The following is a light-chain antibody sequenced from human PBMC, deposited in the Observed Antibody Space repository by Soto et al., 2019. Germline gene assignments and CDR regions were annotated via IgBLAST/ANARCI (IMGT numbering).Light chain of an antibody. CDR1: SSDSGGYDY. CDR2: EVS. Sequence: QSVLTQPASVSGSPGQSITLSCTGTSSDSGGYDYVSWYQQSPGKAPKLIIFEVSHRPLGVSDRFSGSKSGNTASLTIAGLQAEDEATYYCTSYRATGSLLIFGGGTQLTVL. V-gene: IGLV2-14*01. CDR3: TSYRATGSLLI. J-gene: IGLJ2*01.